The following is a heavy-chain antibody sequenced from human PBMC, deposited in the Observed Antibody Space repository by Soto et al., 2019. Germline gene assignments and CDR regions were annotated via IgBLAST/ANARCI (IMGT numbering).Heavy chain of an antibody. CDR3: ARDQLYYNDISGRPLNAFDV. CDR2: IGLGGSTK. J-gene: IGHJ3*01. D-gene: IGHD3-22*01. V-gene: IGHV3-48*01. Sequence: VGSLRLSCAASGFTFRNYGMNWVRQAPGKGLEWVSYIGLGGSTKYYADSVEGRFTISRDNAKNSLYLQMNSLRAEDTAVYYCARDQLYYNDISGRPLNAFDVWGQGTMVTVSS. CDR1: GFTFRNYG.